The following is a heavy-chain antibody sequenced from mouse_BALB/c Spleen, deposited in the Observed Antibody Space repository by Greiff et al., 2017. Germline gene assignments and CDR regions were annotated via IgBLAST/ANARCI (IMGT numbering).Heavy chain of an antibody. CDR2: ISSGSSTI. V-gene: IGHV5-17*02. CDR3: ARSDYYGGSYGFDY. J-gene: IGHJ2*01. D-gene: IGHD1-1*01. Sequence: DVKLVESGGGLVQPGGSRKLSCAASGFTFSSFGMHWVRQAPEKGLEWVAYISSGSSTIYYADTVKGRFTISRDNPKNTLFLQMTSLRSEDTAMYYCARSDYYGGSYGFDYWGQGTTLTVSS. CDR1: GFTFSSFG.